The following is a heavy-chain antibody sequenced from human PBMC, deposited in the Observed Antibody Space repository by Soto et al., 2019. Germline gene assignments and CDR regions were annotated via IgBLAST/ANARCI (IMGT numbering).Heavy chain of an antibody. CDR1: GFTFSSYA. D-gene: IGHD3-16*01. CDR2: ISHGGDVT. V-gene: IGHV3-23*01. Sequence: GGSLRLSCVGSGFTFSSYAMSWVRQAPGKGLEWVSAISHGGDVTYYADSVKGRFTISRDNSKNTLLLQMNSLRAEDTAMYYCTKHMIALATASIYWGQGALVTVSS. CDR3: TKHMIALATASIY. J-gene: IGHJ4*02.